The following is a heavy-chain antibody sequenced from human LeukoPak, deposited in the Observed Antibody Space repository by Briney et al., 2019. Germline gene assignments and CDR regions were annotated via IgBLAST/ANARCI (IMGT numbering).Heavy chain of an antibody. D-gene: IGHD6-19*01. V-gene: IGHV4-59*11. J-gene: IGHJ5*02. Sequence: SETLSLTCLVSGGSISSHYWTWIRQPPGKGLEWIGYISYSGSTNYNPSLKSRVTMSVDTSKNHFSLKLTSVTAADTAVYYCARDKVAVDGPRFDPWAREPWSPSPQ. CDR2: ISYSGST. CDR3: ARDKVAVDGPRFDP. CDR1: GGSISSHY.